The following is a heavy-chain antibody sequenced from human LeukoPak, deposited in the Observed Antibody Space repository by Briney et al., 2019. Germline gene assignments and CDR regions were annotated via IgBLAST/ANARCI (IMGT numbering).Heavy chain of an antibody. J-gene: IGHJ4*02. V-gene: IGHV4-59*01. Sequence: SETLSLTCTVSGGSISSYYWSWIRQPPGKGLEWIGYIYYSGSTNYNPSLKSRVTTSVDTTKNHFSLKLSSVTAADTAVYYCAREPRDGGIVDWGQGTLATVSS. CDR1: GGSISSYY. CDR2: IYYSGST. CDR3: AREPRDGGIVD. D-gene: IGHD4-23*01.